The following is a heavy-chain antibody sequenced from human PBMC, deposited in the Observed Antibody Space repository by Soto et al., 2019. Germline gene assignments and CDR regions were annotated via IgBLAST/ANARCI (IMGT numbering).Heavy chain of an antibody. V-gene: IGHV4-4*08. Sequence: SETLSLTCTVSGGSISSYYWSWIRQSPCMGLEWIGCVYSSGSTNYNPSLTSRVTISLDTSKNQFSLKMTSVTAADTAVYYCANGLGHNTGIDYWGQGTLVTVSS. CDR2: VYSSGST. J-gene: IGHJ4*02. CDR1: GGSISSYY. CDR3: ANGLGHNTGIDY. D-gene: IGHD3-9*01.